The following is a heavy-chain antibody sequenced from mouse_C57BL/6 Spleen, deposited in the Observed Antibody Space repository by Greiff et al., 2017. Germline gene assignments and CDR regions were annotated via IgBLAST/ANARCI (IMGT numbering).Heavy chain of an antibody. D-gene: IGHD2-1*01. J-gene: IGHJ2*01. Sequence: EVKLMESEGGLVQPGSSMKLSCTASGFTFSDYYMAWVRQVPEKGLEWVANINYDGSSTYYLDSLKSRFIISRDNAKNILYLQMSSLKSEDTATYYCAREGYGNYSPCDYWGQGTTLTVSS. CDR1: GFTFSDYY. CDR3: AREGYGNYSPCDY. CDR2: INYDGSST. V-gene: IGHV5-16*01.